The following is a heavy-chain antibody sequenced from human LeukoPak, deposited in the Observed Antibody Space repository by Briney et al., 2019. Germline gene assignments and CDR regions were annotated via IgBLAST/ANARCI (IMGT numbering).Heavy chain of an antibody. CDR3: ARVRLRAPLNNWFDP. CDR1: GYTFTGYY. J-gene: IGHJ5*02. V-gene: IGHV1-2*02. Sequence: ASVKVSCKASGYTFTGYYMHWVRQAPGHGLEWMGWINPNSGGTNYAQKFQGRVTMTRDTSISTAYMELSRLRSDDTAVYYCARVRLRAPLNNWFDPWGQGTLVTVSS. D-gene: IGHD5-12*01. CDR2: INPNSGGT.